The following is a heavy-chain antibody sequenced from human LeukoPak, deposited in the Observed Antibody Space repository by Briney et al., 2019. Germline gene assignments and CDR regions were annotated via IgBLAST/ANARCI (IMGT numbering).Heavy chain of an antibody. Sequence: GGSLRLSCAASGFTFSSYAMSWVRQAPGKGLEWVSAISGSGGSTYYADSVKGRFTISRDNSKNTLYLQMNSLRAEDTAVHYCAKTKTSSSWYGPLADYWGQGTLVTVSS. D-gene: IGHD6-13*01. J-gene: IGHJ4*02. CDR2: ISGSGGST. V-gene: IGHV3-23*01. CDR1: GFTFSSYA. CDR3: AKTKTSSSWYGPLADY.